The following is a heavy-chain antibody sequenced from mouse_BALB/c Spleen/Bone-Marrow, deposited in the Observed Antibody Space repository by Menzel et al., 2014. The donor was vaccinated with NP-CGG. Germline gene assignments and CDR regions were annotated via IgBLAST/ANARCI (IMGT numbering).Heavy chain of an antibody. J-gene: IGHJ4*01. CDR2: IDPANGNT. CDR3: AKYGGLRYAMDY. CDR1: GFNIKDTY. V-gene: IGHV14-3*02. D-gene: IGHD2-4*01. Sequence: VQLQQSGAELVKPGASVKLSCTASGFNIKDTYMHWVKQRPEQGLEWIGRIDPANGNTKYDPKFQGKATITADTSSNTAYLQLSSRTSEDTAVYYCAKYGGLRYAMDYWDQGTSVTVSS.